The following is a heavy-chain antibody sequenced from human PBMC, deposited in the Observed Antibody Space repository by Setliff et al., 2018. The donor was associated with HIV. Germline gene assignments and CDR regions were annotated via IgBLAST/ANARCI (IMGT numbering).Heavy chain of an antibody. CDR2: INQSGST. CDR3: ARGVNPTYYDFWSGNYMRKYYYYYMDV. D-gene: IGHD3-3*01. V-gene: IGHV4-39*07. J-gene: IGHJ6*03. Sequence: KSSETLSLTCNVSGGAISSSSYYWFWIRQPPGKGLEWIGEINQSGSTNYNPSLKSRVTISVDTSKNQFSLKLSSVTAADTAVYYCARGVNPTYYDFWSGNYMRKYYYYYMDVWGKGTTVTVSS. CDR1: GGAISSSSYY.